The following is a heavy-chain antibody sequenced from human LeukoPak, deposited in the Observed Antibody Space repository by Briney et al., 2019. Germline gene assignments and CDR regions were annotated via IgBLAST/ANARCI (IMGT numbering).Heavy chain of an antibody. CDR1: GFTFSNAW. V-gene: IGHV3-15*01. CDR3: TTGPLWFGELSDY. J-gene: IGHJ4*02. CDR2: IKSRTDGGTT. Sequence: GGSLRLSCAASGFTFSNAWMRWVRQAPGKGLEWVGRIKSRTDGGTTDYAAPVKGRFTISRDDSKNTLYLQMNSLKTEDTAVHYCTTGPLWFGELSDYWGQGTLVTVSS. D-gene: IGHD3-10*01.